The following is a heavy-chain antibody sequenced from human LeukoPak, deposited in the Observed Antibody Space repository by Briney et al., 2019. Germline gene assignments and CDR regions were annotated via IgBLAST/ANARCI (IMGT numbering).Heavy chain of an antibody. V-gene: IGHV1-2*02. CDR1: EYTFTGYY. CDR2: INPNSGGT. J-gene: IGHJ4*02. D-gene: IGHD4-17*01. Sequence: ASVKVSCKASEYTFTGYYMHWVRQAPGQGLEWMGWINPNSGGTNYAQKFQGRVTMTRDTSISTAYMELSRLRSDDTAVYYCARDMEATVTSDFDYWGQGTLVTVSS. CDR3: ARDMEATVTSDFDY.